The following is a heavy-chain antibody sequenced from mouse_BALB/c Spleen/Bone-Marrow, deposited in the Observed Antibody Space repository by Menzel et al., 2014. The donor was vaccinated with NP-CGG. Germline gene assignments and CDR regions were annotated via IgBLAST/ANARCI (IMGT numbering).Heavy chain of an antibody. CDR1: GFSLXDYG. Sequence: VHLVESGPGLVAPSQSLSITCTVSGFSLXDYGVSWIRQPPGKGLEWLGVIWGGGSTYYNSALKSRLSISKDNSKSQVFLKMNSLQTVDSAMYYCAKLGRSYYYFDVWGAGTTVTVSS. V-gene: IGHV2-6-5*01. CDR3: AKLGRSYYYFDV. CDR2: IWGGGST. J-gene: IGHJ1*01. D-gene: IGHD1-1*01.